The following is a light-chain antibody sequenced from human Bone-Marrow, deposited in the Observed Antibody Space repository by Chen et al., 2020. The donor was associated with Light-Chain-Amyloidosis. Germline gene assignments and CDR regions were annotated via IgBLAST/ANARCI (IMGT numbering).Light chain of an antibody. CDR2: DDS. Sequence: SYVLTQPSSVSVAPGQTATIACGGNNIGSTSVHWYQQTPGQAPLLVAYDDSDRPSWIPDRWSGSNSGNAATLTISRVEAGDEADYYCQVWDRSSDRPVFGGGTKLTVL. CDR1: NIGSTS. J-gene: IGLJ3*02. CDR3: QVWDRSSDRPV. V-gene: IGLV3-21*02.